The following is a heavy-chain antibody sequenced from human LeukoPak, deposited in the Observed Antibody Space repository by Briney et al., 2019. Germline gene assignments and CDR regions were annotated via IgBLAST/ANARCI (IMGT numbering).Heavy chain of an antibody. V-gene: IGHV3-30*18. J-gene: IGHJ3*02. Sequence: GGSLRLSCAASGFIFTGYDMHWVRQAPGKGLEWVADMSHDGSYENYADSVKGRVTISRDSSKNTLYLQMNSLRAEHTAVYFCAKPNLSGYYPPYAFDIWGQGTMVTVSS. CDR1: GFIFTGYD. CDR2: MSHDGSYE. D-gene: IGHD3-22*01. CDR3: AKPNLSGYYPPYAFDI.